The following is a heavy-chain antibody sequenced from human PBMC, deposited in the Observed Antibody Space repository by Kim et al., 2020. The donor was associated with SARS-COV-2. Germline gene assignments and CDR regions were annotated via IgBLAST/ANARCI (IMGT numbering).Heavy chain of an antibody. J-gene: IGHJ4*02. CDR3: ARTRLRHFDY. CDR2: IYYSGST. V-gene: IGHV4-39*01. CDR1: GGSISSSSYY. D-gene: IGHD4-17*01. Sequence: SETLSLTCTVSGGSISSSSYYWGWIRQPPGKGLEWIGSIYYSGSTYYNPSLKSRVTISVDTSKNQFSLKLSSVTAADTAVYYCARTRLRHFDYWGRGTLVTVSS.